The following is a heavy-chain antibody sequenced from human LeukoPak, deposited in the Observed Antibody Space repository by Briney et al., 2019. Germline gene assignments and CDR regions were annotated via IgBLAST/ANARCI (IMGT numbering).Heavy chain of an antibody. CDR3: ARVGYALHFDY. Sequence: SETLSLTCAVSGYSISSGYYWGWIRQPPGKGLEWIGSIYTSGSTNYNPSLKSRVTMSVDTSKNQFSLKLSSVTAADTAVYYCARVGYALHFDYWGQGTLVTVSS. D-gene: IGHD5-18*01. CDR1: GYSISSGYY. J-gene: IGHJ4*02. V-gene: IGHV4-38-2*01. CDR2: IYTSGST.